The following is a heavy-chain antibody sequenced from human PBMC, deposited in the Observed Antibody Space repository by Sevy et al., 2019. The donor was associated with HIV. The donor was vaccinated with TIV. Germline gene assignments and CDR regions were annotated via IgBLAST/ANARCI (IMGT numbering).Heavy chain of an antibody. CDR1: GGTFSSYA. Sequence: ASVKVCCKASGGTFSSYAISWVRQAPGQGLEWMGGIIPIFGTANYAQKFQGRVTITADESTSTAYMELSSLRSEDTAVYYCARMGCSGGSCYSGNYYYYGMDVWGQGTTVTVSS. J-gene: IGHJ6*02. CDR3: ARMGCSGGSCYSGNYYYYGMDV. V-gene: IGHV1-69*13. D-gene: IGHD2-15*01. CDR2: IIPIFGTA.